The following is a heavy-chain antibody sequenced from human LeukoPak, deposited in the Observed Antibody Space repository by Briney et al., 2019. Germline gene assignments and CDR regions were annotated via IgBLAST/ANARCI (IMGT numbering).Heavy chain of an antibody. CDR1: GGSFSSGTYF. Sequence: PSETLSLTCTVSGGSFSSGTYFWSWIRQPAGRGLEWIGYIYYSGSTNYNPSLKSRVTISVDTSKNQFSLKLSSVTAAGTAVYYCARVARWSSSWSAFDIWGQGTMVTVSS. D-gene: IGHD6-13*01. CDR2: IYYSGST. V-gene: IGHV4-61*10. J-gene: IGHJ3*02. CDR3: ARVARWSSSWSAFDI.